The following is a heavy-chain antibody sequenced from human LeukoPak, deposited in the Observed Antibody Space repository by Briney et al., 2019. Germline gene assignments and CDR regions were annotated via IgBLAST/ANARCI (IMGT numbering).Heavy chain of an antibody. V-gene: IGHV4-59*01. CDR3: ARVENTVWSGYYDY. CDR2: IYYSGST. J-gene: IGHJ4*02. D-gene: IGHD3-3*01. CDR1: GGSISSYY. Sequence: SETLSLTCTVSGGSISSYYWSWIRQPPGKGLEWIGYIYYSGSTNYNPSLKSRVTISVDTSKSQFSLKLSSVTAADTAVYYCARVENTVWSGYYDYWGQGTLVTVSS.